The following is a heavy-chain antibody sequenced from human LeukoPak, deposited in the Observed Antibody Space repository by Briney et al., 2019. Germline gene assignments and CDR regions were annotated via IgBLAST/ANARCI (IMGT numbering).Heavy chain of an antibody. CDR2: ISYDGRNK. CDR1: GFTFSSYG. Sequence: GGSLRLSCAGSGFTFSSYGKQGGRQAPGKGGGGGAGISYDGRNKYYADSVKGRFTISRDNSKNTLYLQMNSLRAEDTAVYYCAKGSVGGSYRPVDYWGQGTLVTVSS. CDR3: AKGSVGGSYRPVDY. D-gene: IGHD3-16*02. V-gene: IGHV3-30*18. J-gene: IGHJ4*02.